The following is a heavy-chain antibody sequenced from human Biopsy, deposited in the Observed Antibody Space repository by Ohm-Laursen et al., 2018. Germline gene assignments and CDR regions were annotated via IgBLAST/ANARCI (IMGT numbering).Heavy chain of an antibody. J-gene: IGHJ4*02. CDR1: GDSITRSY. CDR2: VFDRGTT. V-gene: IGHV4-59*08. D-gene: IGHD3-10*01. CDR3: AHGSGSYYKWDF. Sequence: SETLSLTCTLSGDSITRSYWSWIRQSPGKGLEWIGHVFDRGTTNCNPSVRSRVTMSEDTSKKQFSLKMTSVTAADTAIYYCAHGSGSYYKWDFWGQGTLVTVSS.